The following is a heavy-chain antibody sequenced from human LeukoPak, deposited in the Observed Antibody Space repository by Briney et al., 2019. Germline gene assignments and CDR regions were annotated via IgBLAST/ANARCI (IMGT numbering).Heavy chain of an antibody. V-gene: IGHV3-23*01. CDR1: GFTFSSYA. CDR2: ISASGGST. CDR3: ARGYTTSSPCDY. J-gene: IGHJ4*02. Sequence: GGSLRLSCAASGFTFSSYAMTWVRQAPGKGLEWVSAISASGGSTFYADSVKGRFTISRDNSKNTPFLQMNSLRAEDTAVYYCARGYTTSSPCDYWGQGTLATVSS. D-gene: IGHD2-2*02.